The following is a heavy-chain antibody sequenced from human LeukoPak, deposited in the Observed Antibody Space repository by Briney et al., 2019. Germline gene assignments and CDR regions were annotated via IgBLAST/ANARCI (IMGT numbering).Heavy chain of an antibody. CDR3: AKDRTTTCLDY. J-gene: IGHJ4*02. V-gene: IGHV3-7*03. CDR1: GFTFSDYW. CDR2: IKQDGSDK. D-gene: IGHD2/OR15-2a*01. Sequence: GGSLRLSCAASGFTFSDYWMSWVRQAPGKGLEWVANIKQDGSDKYYVDSVKGRFTISRDNAKNSLYLQMNSLRAEDTAVYYCAKDRTTTCLDYWGQGTLVTVSS.